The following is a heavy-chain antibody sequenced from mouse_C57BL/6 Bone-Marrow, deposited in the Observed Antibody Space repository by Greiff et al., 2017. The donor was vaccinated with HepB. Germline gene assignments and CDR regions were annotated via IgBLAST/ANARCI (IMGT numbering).Heavy chain of an antibody. J-gene: IGHJ2*01. D-gene: IGHD2-1*01. Sequence: EVQLVESGGGLVQPGGSLSLSCAASGFTFTDYYMSWVRQPPGKALEWLGFIRNKANGYTTEYSASVKGRFTISRDNSQSILYLQMNALRAEDSATYYCARSPFYGNFDYWGQGTTLTVSS. CDR1: GFTFTDYY. CDR3: ARSPFYGNFDY. V-gene: IGHV7-3*01. CDR2: IRNKANGYTT.